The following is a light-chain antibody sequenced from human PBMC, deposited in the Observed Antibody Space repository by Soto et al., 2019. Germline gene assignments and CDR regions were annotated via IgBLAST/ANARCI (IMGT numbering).Light chain of an antibody. CDR1: SSDVGIYNL. V-gene: IGLV2-23*01. Sequence: QSVLTQPASVSGSPGQSITISCTGTSSDVGIYNLVSWYQYHPGKATKLMIYEGSHRPSGVSDRFSGSKSGNTASLTISGLQAEDEADYYCCSFAGSSTNVFGTGTKLTVL. CDR2: EGS. J-gene: IGLJ1*01. CDR3: CSFAGSSTNV.